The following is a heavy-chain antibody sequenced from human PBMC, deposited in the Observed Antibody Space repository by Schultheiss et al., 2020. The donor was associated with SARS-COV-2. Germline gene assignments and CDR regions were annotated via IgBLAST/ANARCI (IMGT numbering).Heavy chain of an antibody. CDR3: ARGLRFGELLSYYYYYGMDV. CDR2: ISSSGSTI. V-gene: IGHV3-11*04. CDR1: GFTVSSNY. D-gene: IGHD3-10*01. Sequence: GGSLRLSCAASGFTVSSNYMSWFRQAPGKGLEWVSYISSSGSTIYYADSVKGRFTISRDNAKNSLYLQMNSLRAEDTAVYYCARGLRFGELLSYYYYYGMDVWGQGTTVTVSS. J-gene: IGHJ6*02.